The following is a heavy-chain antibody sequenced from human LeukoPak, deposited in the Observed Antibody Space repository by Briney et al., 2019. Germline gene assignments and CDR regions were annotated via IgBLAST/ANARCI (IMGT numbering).Heavy chain of an antibody. CDR3: TRDGSYYAL. D-gene: IGHD1-26*01. J-gene: IGHJ4*02. CDR1: GFTSSNYW. V-gene: IGHV3-7*04. Sequence: GGSLRLSCAASGFTSSNYWMSWVRQAPGKGLEWVANIKQDGSEKYYVASVKGRFTISRDNAKNSLYLQMNSLRAEDTAVYYCTRDGSYYALWGQGTLVTVSS. CDR2: IKQDGSEK.